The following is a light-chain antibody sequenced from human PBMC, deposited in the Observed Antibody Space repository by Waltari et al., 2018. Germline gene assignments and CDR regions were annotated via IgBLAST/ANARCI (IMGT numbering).Light chain of an antibody. CDR3: HSRKGSDNQVV. Sequence: SSELTQGPAVSVALGQTVKITCQGDSLRTSYASWYQVKPGQAPVLVLFGKDKRPSGIPDRISGYTSGTTSSLTITWAQAEDEADYYCHSRKGSDNQVVFGGGTKLTVL. V-gene: IGLV3-19*01. J-gene: IGLJ3*02. CDR1: SLRTSY. CDR2: GKD.